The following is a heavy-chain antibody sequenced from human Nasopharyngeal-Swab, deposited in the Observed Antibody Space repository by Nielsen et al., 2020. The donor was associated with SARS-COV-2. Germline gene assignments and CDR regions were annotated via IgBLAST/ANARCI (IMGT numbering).Heavy chain of an antibody. J-gene: IGHJ4*02. Sequence: ARQAPGKGLEWVSYISSSSSTIYYADSVKGRFTISRDNAKNSLYLQMNSLRDEDTAVYYCARDLKGSGSYYNPILDYWGQGTLVTVSS. CDR2: ISSSSSTI. CDR3: ARDLKGSGSYYNPILDY. V-gene: IGHV3-48*02. D-gene: IGHD3-10*01.